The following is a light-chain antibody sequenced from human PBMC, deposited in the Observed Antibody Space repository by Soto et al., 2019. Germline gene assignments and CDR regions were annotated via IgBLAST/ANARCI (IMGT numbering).Light chain of an antibody. CDR1: PSVISSY. V-gene: IGKV3-20*01. CDR2: GAS. CDR3: QHYGSSPT. J-gene: IGKJ1*01. Sequence: EIVLTQSPGTLSLSPGERATLSCRASPSVISSYLAWYQQKPGQPPRLLIDGASSRATGIPDRFTGSGSGTDFTVTINRLAPEDFAVYYCQHYGSSPTFGQGTKVDIK.